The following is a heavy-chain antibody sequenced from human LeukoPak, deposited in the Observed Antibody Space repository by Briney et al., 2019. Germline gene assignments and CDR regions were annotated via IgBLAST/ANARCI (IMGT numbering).Heavy chain of an antibody. V-gene: IGHV4-34*01. CDR2: INHSGST. D-gene: IGHD6-13*01. CDR3: ARDNLVAAAGTGVASRMDYFYYGMDV. CDR1: GGSFSGYY. Sequence: SETLSLTCAVYGGSFSGYYWSWIRQPPGKGLEWIGEINHSGSTNYNPSLKSRVTISVDTSKNQFSLKLSSVTAADTAVYYCARDNLVAAAGTGVASRMDYFYYGMDVWGQGTTVTVSS. J-gene: IGHJ6*02.